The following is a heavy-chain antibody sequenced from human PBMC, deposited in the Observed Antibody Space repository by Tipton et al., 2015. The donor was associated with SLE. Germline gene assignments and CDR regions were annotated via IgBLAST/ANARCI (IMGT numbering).Heavy chain of an antibody. Sequence: SLRLSCAASGFTFSSYSMSWVRQAPGKGLEWVSSFSSNTNDADYADSVRGRFTISRDNAKNSLYLQMNSLRADDTAVYYCARVEGSGIYYNLDYWGQGTLVIVSS. D-gene: IGHD3-10*01. CDR3: ARVEGSGIYYNLDY. CDR1: GFTFSSYS. J-gene: IGHJ4*02. CDR2: FSSNTNDA. V-gene: IGHV3-21*03.